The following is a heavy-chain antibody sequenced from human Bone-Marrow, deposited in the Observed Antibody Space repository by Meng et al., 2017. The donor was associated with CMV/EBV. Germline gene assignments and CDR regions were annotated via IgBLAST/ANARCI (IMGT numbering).Heavy chain of an antibody. Sequence: GESLKISCQASGYTFTGYYMHWVRQAPGQGLEWMGWINPNSGGTNYAQKFQGRVTMTRDTSISTAYMELRRLRSDDTAVYYCAREGSGYGGWFDPWGQGTLVTVSS. D-gene: IGHD5-12*01. CDR2: INPNSGGT. CDR3: AREGSGYGGWFDP. J-gene: IGHJ5*02. CDR1: GYTFTGYY. V-gene: IGHV1-2*02.